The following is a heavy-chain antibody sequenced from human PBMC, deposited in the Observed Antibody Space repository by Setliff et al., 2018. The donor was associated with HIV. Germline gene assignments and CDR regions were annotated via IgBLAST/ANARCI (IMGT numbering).Heavy chain of an antibody. Sequence: PSETLSLTCTVSGGSISSGGYYWTWIRQHPGKGLEWIGYIYYSGSTYYNPSLKSRITISVDTSKNQFSLKLSSVTAADTAVYWCARSRGEPLSGYMDVGGKGTTVTVSS. D-gene: IGHD3-16*01. CDR1: GGSISSGGYY. V-gene: IGHV4-31*03. J-gene: IGHJ6*03. CDR2: IYYSGST. CDR3: ARSRGEPLSGYMDV.